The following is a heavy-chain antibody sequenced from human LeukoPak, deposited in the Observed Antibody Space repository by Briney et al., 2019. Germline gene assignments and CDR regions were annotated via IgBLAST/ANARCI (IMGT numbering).Heavy chain of an antibody. CDR1: GYTFTSYD. Sequence: ASVKVSCKAPGYTFTSYDINWVRQATGQGLEWMGWMNPNSGNTGYAQKFQGRVTMTRNTSISTAYMELSSLRSEVTAVYYCARRYYYGSGSYYSWFDPWGQGTLVTVSS. CDR3: ARRYYYGSGSYYSWFDP. J-gene: IGHJ5*02. D-gene: IGHD3-10*01. CDR2: MNPNSGNT. V-gene: IGHV1-8*01.